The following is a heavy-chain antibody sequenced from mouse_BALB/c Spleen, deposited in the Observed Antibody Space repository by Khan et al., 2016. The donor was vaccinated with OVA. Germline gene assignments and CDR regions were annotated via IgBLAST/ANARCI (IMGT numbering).Heavy chain of an antibody. CDR1: GYTFTSYW. CDR2: IYPGTDNT. V-gene: IGHV1-76*01. CDR3: AREEALYHIDH. Sequence: QVQLKESGAELVRPGASVKLSCKTSGYTFTSYWIHWVKQRSGQGLEWIARIYPGTDNTYYNEKFKDKATLTADKSSSTAYMQLSSLKSEDSDIYYYAREEALYHIDHWGQGTTLTVSS. J-gene: IGHJ2*01. D-gene: IGHD3-2*02.